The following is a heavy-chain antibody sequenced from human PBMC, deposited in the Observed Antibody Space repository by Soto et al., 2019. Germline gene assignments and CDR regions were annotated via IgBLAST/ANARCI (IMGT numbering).Heavy chain of an antibody. J-gene: IGHJ6*03. CDR3: ARGGYCSSTSCYNYYYYMDV. CDR2: INSDGSST. Sequence: PGGSLRLSCAASGFTFSSYWMHWVRQAPGKGLEWISRINSDGSSTSYADSVKGRFTISRDNAKNTLYLQMNSLRAEDTAVYYCARGGYCSSTSCYNYYYYMDVWGKGTTVTVSS. CDR1: GFTFSSYW. D-gene: IGHD2-2*02. V-gene: IGHV3-74*01.